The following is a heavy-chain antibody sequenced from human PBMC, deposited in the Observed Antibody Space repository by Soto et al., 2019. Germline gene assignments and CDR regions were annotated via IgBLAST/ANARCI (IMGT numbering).Heavy chain of an antibody. V-gene: IGHV3-23*01. Sequence: PGGSLRLSCAASGFIFSSYSMHWVRQAPGKGLLWVSAISGSAGSTYYADSVKGRFTISRDSSKNTVYLQMNSLRAEDTAVYYCAKDISREDIVVVPAALGWGQGTMVTVS. CDR3: AKDISREDIVVVPAALG. CDR1: GFIFSSYS. J-gene: IGHJ3*01. D-gene: IGHD2-2*01. CDR2: ISGSAGST.